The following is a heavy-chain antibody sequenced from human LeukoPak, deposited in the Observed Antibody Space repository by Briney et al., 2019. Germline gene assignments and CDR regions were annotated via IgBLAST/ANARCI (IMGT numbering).Heavy chain of an antibody. Sequence: GGSLRLSCAASGFTFDDYAMHWVRQAPGKGLEWVSHISWNSGSITYADSVKGRFTISRDNSKNTLYLQMNSLRAEDTAVYYCARDRGWIQHDIWGQGTMVTVSS. V-gene: IGHV3-9*01. D-gene: IGHD5-18*01. CDR1: GFTFDDYA. CDR3: ARDRGWIQHDI. J-gene: IGHJ3*02. CDR2: ISWNSGSI.